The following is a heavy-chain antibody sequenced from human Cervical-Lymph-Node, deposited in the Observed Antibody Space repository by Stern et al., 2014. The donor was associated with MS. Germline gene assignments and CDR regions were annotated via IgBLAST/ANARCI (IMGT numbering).Heavy chain of an antibody. J-gene: IGHJ6*02. D-gene: IGHD1-26*01. V-gene: IGHV1-69*01. CDR1: RGTFIRSA. CDR2: VIPIFGTA. Sequence: GEPGAEVKTPGASGKVSCKGSRGTFIRSALSWGRQAPGQGVGWMGGVIPIFGTANYAQKFQGRVTITADESTSTAYMELSSLRSEDTAVYYCARGELKEGLVRGMDVWGQGTTVTVSS. CDR3: ARGELKEGLVRGMDV.